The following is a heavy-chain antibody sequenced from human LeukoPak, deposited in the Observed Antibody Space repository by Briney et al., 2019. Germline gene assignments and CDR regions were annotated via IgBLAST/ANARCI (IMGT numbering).Heavy chain of an antibody. CDR2: ISSSSSYI. D-gene: IGHD2-2*01. J-gene: IGHJ6*03. Sequence: GGSLRLSCSASGFTFSNYPMSWVRQAPGKGLEWFSSISSSSSYIYYAASVKGLFTISRDNAKNSLYLQMNSLRAEDTAVYYCAREDCSSTRCYFRNYYMDVWGKGTTVTVSS. CDR1: GFTFSNYP. CDR3: AREDCSSTRCYFRNYYMDV. V-gene: IGHV3-21*01.